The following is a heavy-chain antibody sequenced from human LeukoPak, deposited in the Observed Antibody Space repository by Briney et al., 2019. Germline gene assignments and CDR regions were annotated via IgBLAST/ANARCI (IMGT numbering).Heavy chain of an antibody. CDR3: ASDGQRSGRYSNYFDH. CDR2: IRYDGSNT. Sequence: GGSLRLSCAASGFTFSTAGMQWVRQAPGKGLEWVAFIRYDGSNTYYADSVKGRFTISRDNSKNTVFLQMNSLRGEDAALYYCASDGQRSGRYSNYFDHWGQGTLVTVSS. J-gene: IGHJ4*02. CDR1: GFTFSTAG. V-gene: IGHV3-30*02. D-gene: IGHD1-26*01.